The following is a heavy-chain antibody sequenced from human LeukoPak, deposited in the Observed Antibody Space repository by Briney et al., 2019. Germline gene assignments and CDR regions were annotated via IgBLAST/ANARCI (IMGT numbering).Heavy chain of an antibody. CDR3: ARSAYGSGSSYFDY. D-gene: IGHD3-10*01. J-gene: IGHJ4*02. Sequence: GGSLRLSCAASGFTFSSYGMSWVRQAPGKGLKWVSGISGSGGTTDYAGSVKGRFTISRDNAKNSLYLQMNSLRAEDTTVYYCARSAYGSGSSYFDYWGQGTLVTVSS. CDR1: GFTFSSYG. V-gene: IGHV3-23*01. CDR2: ISGSGGTT.